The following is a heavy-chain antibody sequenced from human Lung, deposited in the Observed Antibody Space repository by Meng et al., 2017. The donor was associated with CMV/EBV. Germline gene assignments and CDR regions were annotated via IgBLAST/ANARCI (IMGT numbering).Heavy chain of an antibody. Sequence: QVPREESQPQLAKPAGGLFIPCATSGGSITGSSWWSWGRQPPGNGLEWMGEIYHSGGTNHNLSIKSRVTITVDKSKTQVSSKLSSVPAADTVVYSGASFPSPGRRWLVTDYWGQGTLVTVSS. CDR1: GGSITGSSW. CDR2: IYHSGGT. D-gene: IGHD3-10*01. CDR3: ASFPSPGRRWLVTDY. V-gene: IGHV4-4*01. J-gene: IGHJ4*02.